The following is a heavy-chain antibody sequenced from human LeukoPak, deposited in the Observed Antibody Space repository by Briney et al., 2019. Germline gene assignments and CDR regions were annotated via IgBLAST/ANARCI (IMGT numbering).Heavy chain of an antibody. V-gene: IGHV3-30*03. CDR3: ARDPTVTNFHDAFDT. CDR1: GFTFSSYG. J-gene: IGHJ3*02. Sequence: GRSLRLSCAASGFTFSSYGMHWVRQAPGKGLEWVAVISYDGSNKYYADSVKGRFTISRDNSKNTLYLQMNSLRAEDTAVYYCARDPTVTNFHDAFDTWGQGTMVTVSS. CDR2: ISYDGSNK. D-gene: IGHD4-17*01.